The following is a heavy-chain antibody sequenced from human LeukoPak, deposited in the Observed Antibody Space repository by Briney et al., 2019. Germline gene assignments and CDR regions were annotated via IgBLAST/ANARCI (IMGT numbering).Heavy chain of an antibody. V-gene: IGHV3-30*03. CDR1: GFTFSSYG. Sequence: PGRSLRLSCAASGFTFSSYGMHWVRQAPGKGLEWVAVISYDGSNKYYADSVKGRFTISRDNSKNTLYLQMNSLRSEDTAVYYCARDQGGSGTRHYQGVRLYYYYGMDVWGKGTTVTVSS. CDR2: ISYDGSNK. D-gene: IGHD3-10*01. CDR3: ARDQGGSGTRHYQGVRLYYYYGMDV. J-gene: IGHJ6*04.